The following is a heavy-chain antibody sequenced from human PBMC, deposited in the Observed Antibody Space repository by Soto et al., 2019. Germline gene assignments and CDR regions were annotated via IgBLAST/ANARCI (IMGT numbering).Heavy chain of an antibody. CDR2: IYYSGST. J-gene: IGHJ6*03. CDR3: ARHHYYYYYMDV. CDR1: GGSISSYY. Sequence: SETLSLTCTVSGGSISSYYWSWIRQPPGKGLEWIGYIYYSGSTNYNPSLKSRVTISVDTSKNQFSLKLSSVTAADTAVYYCARHHYYYYYMDVWGKGTTVTVSS. V-gene: IGHV4-59*08.